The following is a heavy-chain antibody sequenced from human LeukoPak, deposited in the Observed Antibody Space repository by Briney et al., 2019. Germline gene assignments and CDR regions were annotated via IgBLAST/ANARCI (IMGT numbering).Heavy chain of an antibody. CDR3: ARTSSITRIRAFDI. CDR1: GGSISSYY. J-gene: IGHJ3*02. D-gene: IGHD2-21*01. V-gene: IGHV4-59*12. Sequence: SETLSLTCTVSGGSISSYYWSWIRQPPGKGLEWIGYIYYSGSTNYNPSLKSRVTISVDTSKNQFSLKLSSVTAADTAVYYCARTSSITRIRAFDIWGQGTMVTVSS. CDR2: IYYSGST.